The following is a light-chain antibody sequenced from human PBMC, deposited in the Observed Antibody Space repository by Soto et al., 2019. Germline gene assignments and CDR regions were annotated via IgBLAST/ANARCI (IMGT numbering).Light chain of an antibody. Sequence: DIQLTQSPSFLSASVGDRVTITCRASQGISSYLAWYQQKPGKASKLLIYAASTLQSGVPSRFSGSGSGTEFTLTISSLQPEDFATYYCQQLNSYPSITFGQGTRLEIK. CDR3: QQLNSYPSIT. V-gene: IGKV1-9*01. J-gene: IGKJ5*01. CDR1: QGISSY. CDR2: AAS.